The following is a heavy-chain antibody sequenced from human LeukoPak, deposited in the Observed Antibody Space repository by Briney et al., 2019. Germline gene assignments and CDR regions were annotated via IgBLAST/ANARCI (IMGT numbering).Heavy chain of an antibody. V-gene: IGHV1-2*02. CDR1: GYTFTGYY. D-gene: IGHD2-2*01. CDR2: INPNSGGT. Sequence: ASVKVSCKASGYTFTGYYMHWVRQAPGQGLEWMGWINPNSGGTNYAQKFQGRVTMTRDTSTSTVYMELSSLRSEDTAVYYCALEVHCSSTSCYGSPPDYWGQGTLVTVSS. J-gene: IGHJ4*02. CDR3: ALEVHCSSTSCYGSPPDY.